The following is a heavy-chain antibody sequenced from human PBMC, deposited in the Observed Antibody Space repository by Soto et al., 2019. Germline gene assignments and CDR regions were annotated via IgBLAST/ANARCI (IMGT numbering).Heavy chain of an antibody. J-gene: IGHJ5*02. D-gene: IGHD2-2*01. CDR2: ISAYNGNT. CDR3: ARGDQLLSGWPGTTAGVSGWFDP. V-gene: IGHV1-18*01. Sequence: QVQLVQSGAEVKKPGASVKVSCKASGYTFTSYGISWVRQAPGQGLEWMGWISAYNGNTNYAQKLQGRVTMTTDTSTSKAYMQRRRLRSDDTAVDYCARGDQLLSGWPGTTAGVSGWFDPWGQGTLVTVSS. CDR1: GYTFTSYG.